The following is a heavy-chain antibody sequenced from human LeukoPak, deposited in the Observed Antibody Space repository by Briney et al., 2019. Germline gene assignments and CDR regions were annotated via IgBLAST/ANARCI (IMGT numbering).Heavy chain of an antibody. Sequence: PSETLSLTCTVSGGSISSYYWSWIRQPPGKGLEWIGYIYYSGSTNYNPSLKSRVTISVDTSKNQFSLKLSSVAAADTAVYYCARAGATAIVHFDYWGQGTLVTVSS. CDR2: IYYSGST. CDR3: ARAGATAIVHFDY. CDR1: GGSISSYY. V-gene: IGHV4-59*01. J-gene: IGHJ4*02. D-gene: IGHD5-18*01.